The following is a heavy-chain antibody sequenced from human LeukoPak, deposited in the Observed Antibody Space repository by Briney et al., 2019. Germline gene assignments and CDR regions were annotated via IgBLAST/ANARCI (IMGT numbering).Heavy chain of an antibody. CDR3: VREAAATLFDY. D-gene: IGHD1-26*01. V-gene: IGHV3-21*01. J-gene: IGHJ4*02. CDR2: ISSSSRDI. Sequence: GGSLRLSCAASGFTFNTYGMSWVRQAPGKGLEWVAAISSSSRDIFYADSVKGRFSISRDNTQNSLSLQMNSLRAEDTAVYYCVREAAATLFDYWGQGTLVTVSS. CDR1: GFTFNTYG.